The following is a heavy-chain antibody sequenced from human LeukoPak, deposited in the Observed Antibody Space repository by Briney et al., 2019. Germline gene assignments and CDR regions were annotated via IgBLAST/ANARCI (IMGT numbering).Heavy chain of an antibody. CDR2: ISGYNGNT. Sequence: ASVKVSCKASGYTFTSYAMNWVRQAPGQGLEWMGWISGYNGNTKYAQKFQGRLTMTTDTSTSTAYMELRSLRSDDTAVYYCARGGRSYDSSGYYPIDYWGQGTLVTVSS. CDR3: ARGGRSYDSSGYYPIDY. V-gene: IGHV1-18*01. CDR1: GYTFTSYA. J-gene: IGHJ4*02. D-gene: IGHD3-22*01.